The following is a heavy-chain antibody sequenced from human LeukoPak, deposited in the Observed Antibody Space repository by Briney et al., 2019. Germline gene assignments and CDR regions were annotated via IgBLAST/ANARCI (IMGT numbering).Heavy chain of an antibody. J-gene: IGHJ4*02. CDR3: AKAVVYDGNANYFDY. D-gene: IGHD3-22*01. CDR2: MSGTGGSA. CDR1: GFTFTIHA. V-gene: IGHV3-23*01. Sequence: PGGSLRLSCAASGFTFTIHAMSWVRQAPGKGLEWVSGMSGTGGSAYYADSVKGRFTISRDNSKNTLYLQMNSLRAEDTAVYYCAKAVVYDGNANYFDYWGQGTLVTVSS.